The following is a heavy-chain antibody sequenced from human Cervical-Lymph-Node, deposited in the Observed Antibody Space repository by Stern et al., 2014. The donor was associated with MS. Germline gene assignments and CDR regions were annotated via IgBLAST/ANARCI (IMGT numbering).Heavy chain of an antibody. J-gene: IGHJ6*02. V-gene: IGHV1-18*01. CDR1: GYTFTSYG. CDR2: VSAYSGNT. CDR3: ATPLRRPPLYYYYGMDV. Sequence: VQLVESGAGVVKPGASVKVSCKASGYTFTSYGISWVRQAPGQGLEWMGWVSAYSGNTNYAPQLRRRVTITTATYTRTAYRRSRSLRSDYTAVYYCATPLRRPPLYYYYGMDVWGQGTTVTVSS. D-gene: IGHD4-17*01.